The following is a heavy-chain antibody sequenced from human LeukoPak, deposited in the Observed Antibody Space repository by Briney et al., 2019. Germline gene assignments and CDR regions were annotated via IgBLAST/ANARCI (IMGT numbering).Heavy chain of an antibody. CDR3: ASDSGGRRDAFNI. Sequence: SETLSLTCAVYGGSFSGYYWSWIRQPPGKGLEWIGEINHSGSANYNPSLKSRVTISVDTSKNQFSLKLTSVTAADTAVYYCASDSGGRRDAFNIWGQGTMVTVSS. D-gene: IGHD2-21*01. CDR1: GGSFSGYY. V-gene: IGHV4-34*01. CDR2: INHSGSA. J-gene: IGHJ3*02.